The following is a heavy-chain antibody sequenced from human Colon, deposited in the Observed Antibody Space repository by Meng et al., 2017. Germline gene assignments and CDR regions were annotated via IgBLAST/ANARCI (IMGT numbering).Heavy chain of an antibody. Sequence: QVQLPESGPGLVKPSWTLSLTCVVSGGSLISSNWWTWVRQAPGKGLEWIGEIYRSGSTNYNPSLKSRVTISIDTSKNEFSLKLTSVTAADTALYYCARRVQYSSGYYYFDFWGQGTLVTVSS. V-gene: IGHV4-4*02. CDR2: IYRSGST. D-gene: IGHD3-22*01. CDR3: ARRVQYSSGYYYFDF. CDR1: GGSLISSNW. J-gene: IGHJ4*02.